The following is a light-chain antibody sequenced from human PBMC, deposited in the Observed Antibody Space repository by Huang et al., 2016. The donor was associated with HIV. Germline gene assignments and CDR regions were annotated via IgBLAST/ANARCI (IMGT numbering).Light chain of an antibody. CDR2: GAS. CDR3: QQYNNWPPIT. Sequence: ELVLTQSPATLSVSPGERATLSGRASQSVSNNLAWYQQNPGQGPRLLIYGASTRATGISARFSGSGSGTEFTLTISSLQSEDCALYYCQQYNNWPPITFGQGTRLDIK. V-gene: IGKV3-15*01. CDR1: QSVSNN. J-gene: IGKJ5*01.